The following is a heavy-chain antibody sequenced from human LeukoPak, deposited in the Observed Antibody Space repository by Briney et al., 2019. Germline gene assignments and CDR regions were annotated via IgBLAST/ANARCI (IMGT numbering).Heavy chain of an antibody. J-gene: IGHJ5*02. CDR1: GYTFTGYY. V-gene: IGHV1-46*01. Sequence: VASVKVSCKASGYTFTGYYIHWVRQAPGQGLEWMGIINPSGGSTNYAQKFQGRVTMTRDTSASTAYMELTSLRSEDTAVYYCARTSNPRNWFDPWGQGTLVTVSP. CDR2: INPSGGST. CDR3: ARTSNPRNWFDP.